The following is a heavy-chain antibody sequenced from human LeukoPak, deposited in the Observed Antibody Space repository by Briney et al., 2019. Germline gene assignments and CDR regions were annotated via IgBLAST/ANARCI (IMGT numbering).Heavy chain of an antibody. CDR3: ARANYDILTGLKRPFDS. CDR1: GGTFSSYA. Sequence: ASVNVSCKASGGTFSSYAISWVRQAPGQGPEWMGMINPSGGSTTYAQNFQGRATMTRDTSTSTVYMELSSLRSDDTAVYYCARANYDILTGLKRPFDSWGQGTLVTVSS. J-gene: IGHJ4*02. D-gene: IGHD3-9*01. V-gene: IGHV1-46*03. CDR2: INPSGGST.